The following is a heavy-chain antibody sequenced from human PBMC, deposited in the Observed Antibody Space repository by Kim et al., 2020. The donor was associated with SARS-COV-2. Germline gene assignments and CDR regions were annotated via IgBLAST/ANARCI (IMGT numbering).Heavy chain of an antibody. Sequence: GGSLRLSCVGSGFIFSDYEINWVRQAPDRGLEWVSYTDPDGSTRHYADSVRGRFTISRDNAKNSVYLHMNNLGTEDTSIYYCARDRGRGTSPSDSGFDFWGQETRVTVFS. J-gene: IGHJ3*01. CDR3: ARDRGRGTSPSDSGFDF. D-gene: IGHD2-2*01. V-gene: IGHV3-48*03. CDR2: TDPDGSTR. CDR1: GFIFSDYE.